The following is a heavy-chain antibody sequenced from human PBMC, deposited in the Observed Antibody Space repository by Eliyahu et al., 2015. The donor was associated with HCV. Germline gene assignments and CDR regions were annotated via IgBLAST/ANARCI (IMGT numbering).Heavy chain of an antibody. Sequence: QVQLVQSGAEVKKPGSSVKVSCKASGGTFSSYTISWVRQAPGQGLEWMGRIIPILGIANYAQKFQGRVTITADKSTSTAYMELSSLRSEDTAVYYCAREPGLGDYGYWFDPWGQGTLVTVSS. CDR3: AREPGLGDYGYWFDP. CDR1: GGTFSSYT. CDR2: IIPILGIA. V-gene: IGHV1-69*08. J-gene: IGHJ5*02. D-gene: IGHD4-17*01.